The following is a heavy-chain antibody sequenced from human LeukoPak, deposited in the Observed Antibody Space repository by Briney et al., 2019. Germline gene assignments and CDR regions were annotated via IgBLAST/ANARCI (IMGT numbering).Heavy chain of an antibody. J-gene: IGHJ4*02. V-gene: IGHV4-34*01. CDR2: INHSGST. CDR3: ARRAVVVPAAVYFEY. D-gene: IGHD2-2*01. CDR1: GGSFSGYY. Sequence: SETLSLTCGVYGGSFSGYYWSWIRQPPGKGLEWIGEINHSGSTNYNPSLKSRVTISVDTSKNQFSLKLSSVTAADTAVYYCARRAVVVPAAVYFEYWGQGTLVTVSS.